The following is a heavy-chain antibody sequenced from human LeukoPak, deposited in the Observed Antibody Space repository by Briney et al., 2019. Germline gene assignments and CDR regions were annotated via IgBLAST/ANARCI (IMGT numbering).Heavy chain of an antibody. D-gene: IGHD4-17*01. Sequence: GGSLRLSCAGSGFTFSSYGMHWVRHAPGKWLEWVSYISSSGSSISYADSVKGRFTISRDNAKNSVYLQMNSLRADDTAVYYCARTQDHDYGDYYIDYWGQGTLVTVSS. CDR3: ARTQDHDYGDYYIDY. J-gene: IGHJ4*02. CDR1: GFTFSSYG. V-gene: IGHV3-48*04. CDR2: ISSSGSSI.